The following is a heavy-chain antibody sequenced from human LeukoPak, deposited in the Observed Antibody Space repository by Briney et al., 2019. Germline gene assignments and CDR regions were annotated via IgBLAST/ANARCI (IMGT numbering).Heavy chain of an antibody. J-gene: IGHJ4*02. CDR3: ARTAARRFDY. CDR2: INPTGGST. V-gene: IGHV1-46*01. D-gene: IGHD6-6*01. CDR1: GYTFPSYF. Sequence: ASVNVSCTASGYTFPSYFMHWVRQAPGHGLEWMGIINPTGGSTTYAQKFQGRVTMTRDTSTSTVYMELSSLRSDDTAVYYCARTAARRFDYWGQGTLVTVSS.